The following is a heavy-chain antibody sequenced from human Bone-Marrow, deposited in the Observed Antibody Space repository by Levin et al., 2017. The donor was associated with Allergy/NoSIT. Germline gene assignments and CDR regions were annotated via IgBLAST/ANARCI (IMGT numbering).Heavy chain of an antibody. D-gene: IGHD7-27*01. CDR3: ARGELNWGIDY. CDR2: IWYDGSNK. J-gene: IGHJ4*02. V-gene: IGHV3-33*01. CDR1: GFTFSSYA. Sequence: GGSLRLSCAASGFTFSSYAMHWVRQAPGEGLEWVALIWYDGSNKYYADSVKGRFTISRDNSKNTLSLQMSSLRADDTAVYYCARGELNWGIDYWGQGTLVTVLS.